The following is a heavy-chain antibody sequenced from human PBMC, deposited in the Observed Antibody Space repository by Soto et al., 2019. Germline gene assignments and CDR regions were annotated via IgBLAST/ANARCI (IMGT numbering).Heavy chain of an antibody. J-gene: IGHJ5*02. CDR1: GGSFSGYY. CDR2: INHSGST. Sequence: SETLSLTCAVYGGSFSGYYWSWIRQPPGKGLEWIGEINHSGSTNYNPSLKSRVTISVDTSKNQFSLKLSSVTAADTAVYYCATDLRLEPDPWGQGTLVTVSS. V-gene: IGHV4-34*01. CDR3: ATDLRLEPDP.